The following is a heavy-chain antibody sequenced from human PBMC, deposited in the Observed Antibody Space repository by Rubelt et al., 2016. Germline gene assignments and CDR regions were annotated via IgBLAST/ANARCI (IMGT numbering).Heavy chain of an antibody. CDR3: AGGRNGAL. CDR1: GFTFSTFS. CDR2: INQAGSEE. J-gene: IGHJ4*02. Sequence: EVQLVESGGGLVQPGGSLRLSCAASGFTFSTFSMTRVRQAPGKGLEWVANINQAGSEEHYVGSVKGRLTISRDNTKNSLYLQMNNLSAEDTAVYYCAGGRNGALWGQGTLVIVSS. D-gene: IGHD2-8*01. V-gene: IGHV3-7*03.